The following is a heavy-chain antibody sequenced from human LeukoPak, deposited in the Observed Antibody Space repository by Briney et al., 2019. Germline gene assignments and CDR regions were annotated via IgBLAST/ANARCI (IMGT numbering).Heavy chain of an antibody. CDR1: GFSISSGYY. CDR2: IYHSGST. D-gene: IGHD4-23*01. V-gene: IGHV4-38-2*01. CDR3: ARVAPSTVVTPFQ. J-gene: IGHJ4*02. Sequence: SETLSLTCGVSGFSISSGYYWGWIRQPPGKGLERIGTIYHSGSTYYNPSLKSRVTISVDTSKNQFSLKLSSVTAADTAIYYCARVAPSTVVTPFQWGQGTLVTVSS.